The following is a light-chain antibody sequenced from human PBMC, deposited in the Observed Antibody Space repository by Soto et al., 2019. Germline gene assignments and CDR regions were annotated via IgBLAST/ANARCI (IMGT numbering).Light chain of an antibody. J-gene: IGKJ2*01. V-gene: IGKV3-20*01. CDR2: GAS. CDR3: QQYRTSPPMYT. Sequence: EIVLTQSPGTLSLSPGERATLSRRASQSVGSGYLAWYQQKPGQATRLLIYGASNRATGIPDRFSGSGSGTDFTLTISRLEPEDFAVYYCQQYRTSPPMYTFGQGNKLEIK. CDR1: QSVGSGY.